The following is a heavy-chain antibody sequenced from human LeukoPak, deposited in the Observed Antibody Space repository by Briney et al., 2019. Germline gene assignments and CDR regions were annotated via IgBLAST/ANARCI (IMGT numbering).Heavy chain of an antibody. CDR2: FSGSGDST. V-gene: IGHV3-23*01. CDR3: AKAGSLATPTPYYFDY. D-gene: IGHD5-12*01. J-gene: IGHJ4*02. CDR1: GFTFSRYA. Sequence: GGSLRLSCAASGFTFSRYAMSWVRQAPGKGLEWVSTFSGSGDSTYYADSVKGRLTISRDNSKNTLYLQMNSLRAEDTAVYYCAKAGSLATPTPYYFDYWGQGTLVTVSS.